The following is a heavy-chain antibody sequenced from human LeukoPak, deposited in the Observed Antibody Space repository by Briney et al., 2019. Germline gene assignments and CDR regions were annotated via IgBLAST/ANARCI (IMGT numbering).Heavy chain of an antibody. CDR1: GYTFTSYD. J-gene: IGHJ6*02. Sequence: ASVKVSCKASGYTFTSYDINWVRQATGQGLEGMGWMNPNSGNTGYAQKLQGRVTMTRNTSISTAYMELSSLRSEDTAVYYCARAGVAEVGLWFGELLSLYYYYGMDVWGQGTTVTVSS. D-gene: IGHD3-10*01. CDR2: MNPNSGNT. V-gene: IGHV1-8*01. CDR3: ARAGVAEVGLWFGELLSLYYYYGMDV.